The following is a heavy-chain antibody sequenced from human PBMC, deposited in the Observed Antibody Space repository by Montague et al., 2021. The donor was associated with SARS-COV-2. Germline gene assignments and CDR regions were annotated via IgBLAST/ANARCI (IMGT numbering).Heavy chain of an antibody. Sequence: SETLSLTCIVSGGSISSDYWSWIRQSPGKGLEWIGYIYYRGTTNYNPSLKSRVTFSVDTSKNQFSLKLISVTAADTAVYFCAREDRWNWFDPWGQGVLVTASS. J-gene: IGHJ5*02. V-gene: IGHV4-59*01. CDR2: IYYRGTT. D-gene: IGHD5-24*01. CDR3: AREDRWNWFDP. CDR1: GGSISSDY.